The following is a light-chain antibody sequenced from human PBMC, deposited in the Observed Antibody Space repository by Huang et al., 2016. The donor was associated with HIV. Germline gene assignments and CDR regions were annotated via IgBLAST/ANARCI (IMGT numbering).Light chain of an antibody. J-gene: IGKJ1*01. CDR1: QDVSDY. V-gene: IGKV1-8*01. CDR3: QQYSVYPWT. Sequence: AIRITQSPSSLSASTGDTVTITCRASQDVSDYLAWYQQKPRRAPNLLIYSASTLQGGVPSRFSGNGSATDFSLTINCLQSEDSGTYYCQQYSVYPWTFGQGTKV. CDR2: SAS.